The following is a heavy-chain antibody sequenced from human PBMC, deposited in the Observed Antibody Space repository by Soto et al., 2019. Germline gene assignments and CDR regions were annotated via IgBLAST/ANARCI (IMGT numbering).Heavy chain of an antibody. D-gene: IGHD3-10*01. CDR1: GFTFSSYS. CDR2: ISSSSSYI. CDR3: AQRGGENGLY. J-gene: IGHJ4*02. V-gene: IGHV3-21*01. Sequence: EVQLVESGGGLVKPGGSLRLSCAASGFTFSSYSMNWVRQAPGKGLEWVSSISSSSSYIYYADSVKGRFTISRDNAKKSLDLQMNSLRAEDTAVYCCAQRGGENGLYWGQGPLVTVSS.